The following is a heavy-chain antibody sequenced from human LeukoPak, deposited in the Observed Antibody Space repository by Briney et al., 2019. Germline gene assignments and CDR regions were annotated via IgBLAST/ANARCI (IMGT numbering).Heavy chain of an antibody. CDR2: ISTSGDTT. CDR3: ARGSPLSYYFDY. Sequence: GESLRLSCAASGFTFSTYAMHWVGQAPGKGLEWVSIISTSGDTTYYAGSVKGRFTISRDNSKNTMFLQMNSLRAEDTAVYYCARGSPLSYYFDYWGQGTLVTVSS. V-gene: IGHV3-23*01. J-gene: IGHJ4*02. D-gene: IGHD2/OR15-2a*01. CDR1: GFTFSTYA.